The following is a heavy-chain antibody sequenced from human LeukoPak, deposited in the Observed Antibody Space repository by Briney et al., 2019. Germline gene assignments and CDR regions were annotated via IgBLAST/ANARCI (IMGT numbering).Heavy chain of an antibody. V-gene: IGHV3-74*01. D-gene: IGHD1-26*01. J-gene: IGHJ4*02. CDR3: AKRGAEVGATVSPGDY. CDR2: IKTDGSIT. CDR1: GFSFSVYW. Sequence: GGSLRLSCAASGFSFSVYWMHWVRQAPGKGPVWVSRIKTDGSITDYADSVKGRFTISRDNAKNTLYLQMNSLRAEDTAVYYCAKRGAEVGATVSPGDYWGQGTLLTVSS.